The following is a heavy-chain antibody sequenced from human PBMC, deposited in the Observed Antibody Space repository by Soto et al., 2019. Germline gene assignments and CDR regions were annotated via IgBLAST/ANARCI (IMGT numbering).Heavy chain of an antibody. J-gene: IGHJ3*02. CDR2: IYHSGST. Sequence: SETLSLTCAVSGGSISSSNWWSWVRQPPGKGLEWIGEIYHSGSTNYNPSLKGRVTISVDKSKNQFSLKLSSVTAADTAVYYCARDGERITMIVRGPRAFDIWGQGTMVTVSS. CDR3: ARDGERITMIVRGPRAFDI. CDR1: GGSISSSNW. D-gene: IGHD3-22*01. V-gene: IGHV4-4*02.